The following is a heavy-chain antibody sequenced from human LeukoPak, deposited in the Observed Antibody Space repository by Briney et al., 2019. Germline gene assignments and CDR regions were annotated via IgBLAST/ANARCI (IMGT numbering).Heavy chain of an antibody. Sequence: SETLSLTCSVYGGSFSDYFWSWIRQTPGKGLEWIGDFDDGVNTNYNPSFMSRVSVSIHKSKKELSLVMRSVTAADTAVYYCARFSRFTWGAWGDAFDIWSQGATVIVAS. CDR1: GGSFSDYF. CDR2: FDDGVNT. V-gene: IGHV4-34*01. J-gene: IGHJ3*02. CDR3: ARFSRFTWGAWGDAFDI. D-gene: IGHD7-27*01.